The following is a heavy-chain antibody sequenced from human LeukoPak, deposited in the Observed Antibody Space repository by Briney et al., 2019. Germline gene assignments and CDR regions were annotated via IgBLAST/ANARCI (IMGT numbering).Heavy chain of an antibody. CDR1: GGSFSGYY. CDR2: INHSGST. V-gene: IGHV4-34*01. CDR3: AREGVYYDILTAYYRPYYFDY. J-gene: IGHJ4*02. Sequence: SETLSLTCAVYGGSFSGYYWSCIRPPPRKGLQWIGEINHSGSTNYNPSLKSRVTISVDTSKNQFSLKLTSLTAADTAVYYCAREGVYYDILTAYYRPYYFDYWGQGTLVTVSS. D-gene: IGHD3-9*01.